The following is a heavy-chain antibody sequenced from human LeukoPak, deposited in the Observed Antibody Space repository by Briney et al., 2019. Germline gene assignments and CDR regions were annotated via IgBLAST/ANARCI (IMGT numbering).Heavy chain of an antibody. V-gene: IGHV3-7*04. J-gene: IGHJ4*02. CDR2: ITLDGSDK. CDR3: ARRLDY. Sequence: AGGSLRLSRVPSGLTFSRYWMTWVRPPPGKGLEWVATITLDGSDKYYVDSMKGRSTISRDNAKNSVSLQMNSLGVEDTAVYYCARRLDYWGRATLVTVPS. CDR1: GLTFSRYW.